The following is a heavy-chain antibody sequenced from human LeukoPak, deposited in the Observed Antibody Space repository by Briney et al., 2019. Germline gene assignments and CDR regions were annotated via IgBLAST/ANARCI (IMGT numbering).Heavy chain of an antibody. J-gene: IGHJ4*02. D-gene: IGHD1-1*01. CDR2: IWKDGGDK. V-gene: IGHV3-33*01. Sequence: PGRSLRLSCAASGFSFSDCGMHWVRQAPDKGLEWVALIWKDGGDKYYSDSVKGRFTISRDNSKNMLDLQMNSLSAEDTAIYYCVREGLGGTPYRGNFDYWGQGTLVTVSS. CDR3: VREGLGGTPYRGNFDY. CDR1: GFSFSDCG.